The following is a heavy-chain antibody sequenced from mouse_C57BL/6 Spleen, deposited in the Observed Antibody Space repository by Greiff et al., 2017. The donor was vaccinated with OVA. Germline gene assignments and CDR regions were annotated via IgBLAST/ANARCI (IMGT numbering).Heavy chain of an antibody. CDR3: ARWATTVVFDY. D-gene: IGHD1-1*01. CDR2: INPSSGYT. V-gene: IGHV1-7*01. Sequence: VMLVESGAELAKPGASVKLSCKASGYTFTSYWMHWVKQRPGQGLEWIGYINPSSGYTKYNQKFKDKATLTADKSSSTAYMQLSSLTYEDSAFYYCARWATTVVFDYWGQGTTLTVSS. J-gene: IGHJ2*01. CDR1: GYTFTSYW.